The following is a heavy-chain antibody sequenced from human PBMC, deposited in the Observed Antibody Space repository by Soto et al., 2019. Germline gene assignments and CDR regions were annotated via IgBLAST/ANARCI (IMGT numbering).Heavy chain of an antibody. CDR1: GFTFDDYA. CDR2: ISWNSGSI. Sequence: PGGSLRLSCAASGFTFDDYAMHWVRQAPGKGLEWVSGISWNSGSIGYADSVKGRFTISRDNAKNSLYLQMNSLRAEDTALYYCAKALWSGYYPPNFDHWGQGTLVTVSS. D-gene: IGHD3-3*01. CDR3: AKALWSGYYPPNFDH. J-gene: IGHJ4*02. V-gene: IGHV3-9*01.